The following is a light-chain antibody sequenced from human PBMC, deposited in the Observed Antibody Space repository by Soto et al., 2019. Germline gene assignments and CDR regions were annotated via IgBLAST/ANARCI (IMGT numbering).Light chain of an antibody. J-gene: IGLJ1*01. CDR2: EAN. CDR1: SGDIGTYNL. CDR3: CSFAGSGTGV. V-gene: IGLV2-23*01. Sequence: ALTQPASVSGSPGQSIAISCTGTSGDIGTYNLVSWYQQHPGKAPKLMISEANKRPSGVSDRFSGSKSGDTASLTISGLRTEDEADYYCCSFAGSGTGVFGTGTKVTVL.